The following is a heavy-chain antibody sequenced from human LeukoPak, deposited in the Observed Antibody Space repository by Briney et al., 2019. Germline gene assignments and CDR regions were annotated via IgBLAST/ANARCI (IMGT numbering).Heavy chain of an antibody. J-gene: IGHJ3*02. Sequence: ASVKVSCKTSGYTFTTYGISWVRQAPGQGLEWMGWIGAYNGDTKYTQKLQGRVTMTEDTSTDTAYMELSSLRSEDTAVYYCATFRPVVPAAMVAFDIWGQGTMVTVSS. CDR3: ATFRPVVPAAMVAFDI. V-gene: IGHV1-18*01. CDR1: GYTFTTYG. CDR2: IGAYNGDT. D-gene: IGHD2-2*01.